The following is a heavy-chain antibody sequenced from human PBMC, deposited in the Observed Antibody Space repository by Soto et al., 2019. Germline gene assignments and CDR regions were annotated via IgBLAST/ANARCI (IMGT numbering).Heavy chain of an antibody. Sequence: ASVKVSCKASGYTFTSYDINWVRQATGQGLEWMGWMNPNSGNTGYAQKFQGRVTMTRNTSISTAYMELSSLRSEDTAVYYCARVGGYYTLDYYYYMDVWGKGTTVTV. CDR1: GYTFTSYD. V-gene: IGHV1-8*01. J-gene: IGHJ6*03. D-gene: IGHD3-3*01. CDR2: MNPNSGNT. CDR3: ARVGGYYTLDYYYYMDV.